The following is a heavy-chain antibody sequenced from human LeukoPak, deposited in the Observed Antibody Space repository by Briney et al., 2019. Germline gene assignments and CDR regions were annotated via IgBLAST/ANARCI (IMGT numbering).Heavy chain of an antibody. D-gene: IGHD1-1*01. Sequence: GGSLRLSCAASGFTFSSYAMHWVRQAPGKGLEWVAFIRYDGSNKYYADSVKGRFTISRDNSKNTLYLQMNSLRAEDTAVYYCAKETQNDDIFDYWGQGTLVTVSS. J-gene: IGHJ4*02. CDR3: AKETQNDDIFDY. CDR2: IRYDGSNK. CDR1: GFTFSSYA. V-gene: IGHV3-30*02.